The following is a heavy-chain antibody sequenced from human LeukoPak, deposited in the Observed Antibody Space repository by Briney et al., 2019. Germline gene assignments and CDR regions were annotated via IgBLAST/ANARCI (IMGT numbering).Heavy chain of an antibody. D-gene: IGHD5-24*01. V-gene: IGHV4-34*01. Sequence: PSETLSLTCAVYGGSFSGYYWSWIRQPPGKGLEWIGEINHSGSTNYNPSLKSRVTISVDTSKNQFSLKLGSVTAADTAVYYCARAWGGGYKRRNWFDPWGQGTLVTVSS. CDR1: GGSFSGYY. CDR3: ARAWGGGYKRRNWFDP. CDR2: INHSGST. J-gene: IGHJ5*02.